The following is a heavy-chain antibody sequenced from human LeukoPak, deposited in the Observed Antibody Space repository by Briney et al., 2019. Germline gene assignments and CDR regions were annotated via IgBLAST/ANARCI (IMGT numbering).Heavy chain of an antibody. CDR2: IYYSGST. D-gene: IGHD6-13*01. V-gene: IGHV4-39*07. CDR3: ARPIANWFDP. CDR1: GGSISSSSYY. Sequence: SETLSLTCTVSGGSISSSSYYWGWIRQPPGKGLEWIGSIYYSGSTYYNPSLKSRVTISVDTSKNQFSLELSSVTAADTAVYYCARPIANWFDPWGQGILVTVSS. J-gene: IGHJ5*02.